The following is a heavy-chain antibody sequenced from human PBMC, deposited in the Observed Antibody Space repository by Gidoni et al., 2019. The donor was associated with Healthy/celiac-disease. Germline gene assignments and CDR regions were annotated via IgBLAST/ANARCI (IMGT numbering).Heavy chain of an antibody. V-gene: IGHV3-30-3*01. Sequence: QVQLVESGGGVVQPGRSLRLSCAASGFTFSSYAMHWVRQAPGKGLEWVAVISYDGSNKYYADSVKGRFTISRDNSKNTLYLQMNSLRAEDTAVYYCARDLSYYYDSSGYYYYGFVDYWGQGTLVTVSS. D-gene: IGHD3-22*01. CDR2: ISYDGSNK. CDR1: GFTFSSYA. CDR3: ARDLSYYYDSSGYYYYGFVDY. J-gene: IGHJ4*02.